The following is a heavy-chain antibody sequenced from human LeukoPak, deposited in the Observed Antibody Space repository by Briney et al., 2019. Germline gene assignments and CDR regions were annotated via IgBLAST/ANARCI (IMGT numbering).Heavy chain of an antibody. J-gene: IGHJ3*02. CDR1: GFTFTSYS. Sequence: GGSLRLPCAPSGFTFTSYSMSWVRPAPGKGLEWVSSISISSTYINYADSVRGRFTVSRDIAKYSLYLQTNSVRAEDTAVYYCARSRIEVAGTGAFDIWGQGTMVTVSS. D-gene: IGHD6-19*01. CDR3: ARSRIEVAGTGAFDI. CDR2: ISISSTYI. V-gene: IGHV3-21*01.